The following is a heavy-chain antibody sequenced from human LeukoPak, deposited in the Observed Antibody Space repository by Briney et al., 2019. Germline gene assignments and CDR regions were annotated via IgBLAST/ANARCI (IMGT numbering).Heavy chain of an antibody. J-gene: IGHJ4*02. V-gene: IGHV3-23*01. CDR1: GFTFTTEA. D-gene: IGHD6-19*01. Sequence: GGSLRLSCAASGFTFTTEAMTWVRQAPGKGLEWVSTISDDGRTTHYADSVKGRFTISRDNSKNIVYLQMNSLRAEDTAFYYCAKGLGFMPQFDYWGQGTPVAVSS. CDR2: ISDDGRTT. CDR3: AKGLGFMPQFDY.